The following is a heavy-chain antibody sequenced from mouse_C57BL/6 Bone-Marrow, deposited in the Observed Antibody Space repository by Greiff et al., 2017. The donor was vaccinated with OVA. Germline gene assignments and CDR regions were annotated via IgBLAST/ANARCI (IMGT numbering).Heavy chain of an antibody. V-gene: IGHV5-12*01. CDR1: GFTFSDYY. CDR2: ISNGGGST. Sequence: EVMLVESGGGLVQPGGSLKLSCAASGFTFSDYYMYWVRQTPEKRLEWVAYISNGGGSTYYPDTVKGRFTISRDNAKNTLYLQMSRLKSEDTAMYYCASPYDGYYWFAYWGQGTLVTVSA. J-gene: IGHJ3*01. D-gene: IGHD2-3*01. CDR3: ASPYDGYYWFAY.